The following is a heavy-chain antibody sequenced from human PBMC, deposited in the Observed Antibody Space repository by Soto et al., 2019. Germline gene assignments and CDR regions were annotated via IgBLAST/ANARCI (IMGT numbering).Heavy chain of an antibody. D-gene: IGHD4-4*01. CDR2: ISPNSGGT. J-gene: IGHJ5*02. Sequence: EASVKVSCKASGYIFTGYYIHWVRQAPGQGLEWMGWISPNSGGTYYAQKFQGRVTMTRDTSNSTAYMELSRLRSDDTAVYYCARDWATVTSNWFDPWGQGTLVTVSS. V-gene: IGHV1-2*02. CDR1: GYIFTGYY. CDR3: ARDWATVTSNWFDP.